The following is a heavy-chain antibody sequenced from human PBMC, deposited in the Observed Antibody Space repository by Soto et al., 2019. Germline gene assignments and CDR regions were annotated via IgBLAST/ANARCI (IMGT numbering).Heavy chain of an antibody. V-gene: IGHV3-15*01. CDR2: IKSKTDGGTT. Sequence: EVQLVESGGGLVKPGGSLRLSCAASGFTFSNAWMSWVRQAPGKGLEWVGRIKSKTDGGTTDYAAPVKGRFTISRDDSKNTLYLQMNSLKTEDTAVYYCTTRAVAYYDILTCYYRSDAFDIWGQGTMVTVSS. D-gene: IGHD3-9*01. J-gene: IGHJ3*02. CDR1: GFTFSNAW. CDR3: TTRAVAYYDILTCYYRSDAFDI.